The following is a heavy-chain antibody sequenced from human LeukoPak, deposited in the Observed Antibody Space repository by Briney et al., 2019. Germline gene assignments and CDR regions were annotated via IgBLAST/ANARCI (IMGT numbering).Heavy chain of an antibody. CDR3: ARHMAYCGGDCYPRSWFDP. D-gene: IGHD2-21*02. Sequence: PSETLSLTCTVSGGSISSYYWSWIRQPPGKGLEWIGYIYYRGSTNYNPSLKSRVTISVDTSKNQFSLKLSSVTAADTAVYYCARHMAYCGGDCYPRSWFDPWGQGTLVTVSS. J-gene: IGHJ5*02. CDR1: GGSISSYY. CDR2: IYYRGST. V-gene: IGHV4-59*08.